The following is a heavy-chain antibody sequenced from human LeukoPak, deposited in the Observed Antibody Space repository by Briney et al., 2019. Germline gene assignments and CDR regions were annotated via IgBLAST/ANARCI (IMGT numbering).Heavy chain of an antibody. CDR3: ARDPWFGELDYFDY. CDR1: GFTFSSYW. J-gene: IGHJ4*02. D-gene: IGHD3-10*01. V-gene: IGHV3-74*01. CDR2: INSDGSST. Sequence: GGSLRLSCAASGFTFSSYWMHWVRQAPGKGLVGVSRINSDGSSTSYADSVKGRFTISRDNAKNTLYLQMNSLRAEDTAVYYCARDPWFGELDYFDYWGQGTLVTVSS.